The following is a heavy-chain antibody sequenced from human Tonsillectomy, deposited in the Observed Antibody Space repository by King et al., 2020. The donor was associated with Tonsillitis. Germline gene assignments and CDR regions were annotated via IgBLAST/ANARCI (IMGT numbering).Heavy chain of an antibody. D-gene: IGHD3-10*01. V-gene: IGHV3-23*04. Sequence: DVQLVESGGGLVQPGGSLRLSCAASGFTFSTSPMSWVRQAPGKGLEWVSAISGSGGTTYYANSVKDRFTISRDNSKNTLYLQRNSLRAEDTAVFYCAKGVLWFGDSEDYWGQGTLVSVSS. CDR1: GFTFSTSP. CDR3: AKGVLWFGDSEDY. J-gene: IGHJ4*02. CDR2: ISGSGGTT.